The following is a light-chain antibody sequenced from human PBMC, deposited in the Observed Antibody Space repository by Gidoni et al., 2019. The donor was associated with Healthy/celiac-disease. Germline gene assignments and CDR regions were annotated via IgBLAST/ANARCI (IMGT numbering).Light chain of an antibody. CDR1: QSVSSSY. Sequence: EIVLTQSPGTLSLSPGERATLSCRASQSVSSSYLAWYQQKPGQAPRPLIYGASSRATGIPDRFSGSGSGTDFTLTISRLEPEDFAVYYCQQYGSSPRAFGGXTKVEIK. CDR2: GAS. J-gene: IGKJ4*01. CDR3: QQYGSSPRA. V-gene: IGKV3-20*01.